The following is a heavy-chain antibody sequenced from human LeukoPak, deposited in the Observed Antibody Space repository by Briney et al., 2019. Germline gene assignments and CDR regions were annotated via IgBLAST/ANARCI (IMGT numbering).Heavy chain of an antibody. CDR2: IYYSGST. D-gene: IGHD4-17*01. J-gene: IGHJ6*02. CDR1: GFTFSSYA. Sequence: GSLRLSCAASGFTFSSYAMNWVRQAPGKGLEWIGYIYYSGSTNYNPSLKSRVTISVDTSKNQFSLKLSSVTAADTAVYYCAREQRTTVFDYYGMDVWGQGTTVTVSS. CDR3: AREQRTTVFDYYGMDV. V-gene: IGHV4-59*01.